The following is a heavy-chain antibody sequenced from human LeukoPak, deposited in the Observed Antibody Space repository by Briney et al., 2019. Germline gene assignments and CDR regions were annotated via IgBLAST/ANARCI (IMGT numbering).Heavy chain of an antibody. V-gene: IGHV1-58*02. J-gene: IGHJ4*02. CDR1: GFTFTSSA. D-gene: IGHD3-10*01. CDR2: IVVGSGNT. CDR3: AAEPRGSGSPLY. Sequence: SVKVSCKASGFTFTSSAMQWVRQARGQRLQWIGWIVVGSGNTNYAQKFQERVTITRDMSTGTAYMELSSLRSEDTAVYYCAAEPRGSGSPLYWGQGTLVTVSS.